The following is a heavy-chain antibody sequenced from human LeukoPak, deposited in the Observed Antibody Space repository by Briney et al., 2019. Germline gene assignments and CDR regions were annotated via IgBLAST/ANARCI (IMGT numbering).Heavy chain of an antibody. J-gene: IGHJ3*02. CDR2: IYYSGST. D-gene: IGHD2-2*01. CDR3: ARVPRLYAFDI. Sequence: SDTLSLTCTVSGCSISSYYWSWIRQPPGKGLEWIGYIYYSGSTNYNPSLKSRVTISVDTSKNQFSLNLSSVTAADTAVYYCARVPRLYAFDIWGQGTMVTVSS. V-gene: IGHV4-59*07. CDR1: GCSISSYY.